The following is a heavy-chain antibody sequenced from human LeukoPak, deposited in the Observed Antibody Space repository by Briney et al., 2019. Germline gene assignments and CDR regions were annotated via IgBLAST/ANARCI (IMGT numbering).Heavy chain of an antibody. Sequence: ASVKVSCKASGYXFTGYYIHWVRQAPGQGLEWLGWINPNSGGTNYAQKFQGRVTMTRDTSISTAYLQWSSLKASDTAMYYCARHLYGSVTYNVDYWGQGTLVTVSS. CDR2: INPNSGGT. D-gene: IGHD3-10*01. V-gene: IGHV1-2*02. J-gene: IGHJ4*02. CDR3: ARHLYGSVTYNVDY. CDR1: GYXFTGYY.